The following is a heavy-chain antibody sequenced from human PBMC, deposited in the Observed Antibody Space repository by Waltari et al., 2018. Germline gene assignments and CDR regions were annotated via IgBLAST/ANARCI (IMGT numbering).Heavy chain of an antibody. J-gene: IGHJ4*02. CDR1: GGTFSSYA. V-gene: IGHV1-69*13. Sequence: QVQLVQSGAEVKKPGSSVKVSCKASGGTFSSYAISWVRQAPGQGLEWMGGIILIFGTANYAQKFQGRVTSTADESTSTAYMELSSLRSDDTAVYYCARDVGSGSYYYWGQGTLVTVSS. D-gene: IGHD1-26*01. CDR2: IILIFGTA. CDR3: ARDVGSGSYYY.